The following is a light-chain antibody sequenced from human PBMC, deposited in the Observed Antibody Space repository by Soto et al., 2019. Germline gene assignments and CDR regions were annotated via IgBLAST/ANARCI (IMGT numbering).Light chain of an antibody. J-gene: IGLJ2*01. CDR3: SSHAGSNNVV. CDR2: EVS. CDR1: SSDVGGYNY. Sequence: QSALTQPPSASGSPGQSVTISCTGTSSDVGGYNYVSWYQQHPGKAPKLMIYEVSKRPSGVPDRFSGSKSGNTASLTVSGLQAEDEADYHCSSHAGSNNVVFGGGTQLTVL. V-gene: IGLV2-8*01.